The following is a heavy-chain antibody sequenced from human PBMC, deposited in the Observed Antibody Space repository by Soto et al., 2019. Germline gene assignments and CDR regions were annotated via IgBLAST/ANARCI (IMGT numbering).Heavy chain of an antibody. CDR1: GYTFSIYG. J-gene: IGHJ2*01. CDR3: ASDLSGGTYPWFFDL. CDR2: ISAYNGNT. V-gene: IGHV1-18*01. Sequence: QVQLVQSGAEVKKPGASVKVSCKASGYTFSIYGISWVRQAPGQGLEWRGWISAYNGNTKYAQKLQGRVTVTTDTSTSRAYMELRSLRSDDTAVYYCASDLSGGTYPWFFDLWGRGTLVTVSS. D-gene: IGHD1-26*01.